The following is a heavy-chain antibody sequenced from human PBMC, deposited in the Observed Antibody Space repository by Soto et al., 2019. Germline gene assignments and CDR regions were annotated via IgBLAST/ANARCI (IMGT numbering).Heavy chain of an antibody. V-gene: IGHV4-31*03. CDR2: IYDSGSP. CDR3: ARVRENYFDS. Sequence: QMQLQESGPGLVSPSQTLSLTCTVSGGSISSDGDYYRWSWIRQHPGKGLEWIGYIYDSGSPYYHPTLECRVTVSVDTSKKQFSLKLSSLTAAETAVYYCARVRENYFDSWGQGILVTVSS. CDR1: GGSISSDGDYYR. J-gene: IGHJ4*02.